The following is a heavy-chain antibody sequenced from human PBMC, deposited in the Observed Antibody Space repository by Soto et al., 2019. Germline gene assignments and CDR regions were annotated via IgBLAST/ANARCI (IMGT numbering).Heavy chain of an antibody. CDR2: ISAYNGNT. V-gene: IGHV1-18*04. CDR3: ARPLYYYDNSGYYYEYYGMDV. D-gene: IGHD3-22*01. J-gene: IGHJ6*02. Sequence: AAVTASCKASGYPFTSYGMSWVRQAPEQGLEWMGWISAYNGNTNYAQQFQGRVTITADESTSTAYMELSSLRSEDAAVYDCARPLYYYDNSGYYYEYYGMDVWGQGSTVTVSS. CDR1: GYPFTSYG.